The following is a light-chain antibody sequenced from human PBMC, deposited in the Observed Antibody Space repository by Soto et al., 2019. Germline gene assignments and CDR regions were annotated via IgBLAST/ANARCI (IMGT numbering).Light chain of an antibody. Sequence: DIQMTQSTSSLCASVGDRVTMTCRASQSSSSWLAWYQQKPGEAPKLLIYDASSLESGVPPRFSGSGSGTEFTLTISSLQPDDFATYYCQQYNSYSTWTFGQGTMGDIK. CDR3: QQYNSYSTWT. V-gene: IGKV1-5*01. CDR2: DAS. CDR1: QSSSSW. J-gene: IGKJ1*01.